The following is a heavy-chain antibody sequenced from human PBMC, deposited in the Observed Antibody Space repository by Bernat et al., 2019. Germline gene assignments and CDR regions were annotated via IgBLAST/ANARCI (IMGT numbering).Heavy chain of an antibody. Sequence: QVQLQESGPGLVKPSETLSLTCTVSGGSISSYYWSWIRQPPGKGLEWIGYIYYSGSTNYNPSLKSRVTISVDTYKNQFSLKLSYVTAADKAVYYCARFTVTSKPYYYYYYMDVWGKGTTVTVSS. D-gene: IGHD4-11*01. CDR3: ARFTVTSKPYYYYYYMDV. CDR1: GGSISSYY. CDR2: IYYSGST. J-gene: IGHJ6*03. V-gene: IGHV4-59*01.